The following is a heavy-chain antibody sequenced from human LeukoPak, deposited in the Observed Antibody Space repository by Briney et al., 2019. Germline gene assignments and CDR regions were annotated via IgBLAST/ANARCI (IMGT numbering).Heavy chain of an antibody. CDR1: GGSISSGGYY. Sequence: PSQTLSLTCTVSGGSISSGGYYWSWIRQHPGKGLEWIGYIYYSGSTYYNPSLKSRVTISVDTSKNQFSLKLSPVTAADTAVYYCARVFDFWSGYYIDYWGQGTLVTVSS. J-gene: IGHJ4*02. D-gene: IGHD3-3*01. CDR3: ARVFDFWSGYYIDY. CDR2: IYYSGST. V-gene: IGHV4-31*03.